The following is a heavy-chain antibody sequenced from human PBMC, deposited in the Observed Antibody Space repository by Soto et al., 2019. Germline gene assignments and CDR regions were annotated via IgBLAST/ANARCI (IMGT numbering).Heavy chain of an antibody. V-gene: IGHV3-33*08. J-gene: IGHJ4*02. CDR2: IGHDGNLT. CDR3: ARDGSMTISGRDDN. CDR1: GFTFRNYA. Sequence: QVQLVESGGGVVQPGRSLRLSCVASGFTFRNYAMFWVRQPPGKGLEWVAYIGHDGNLTLYADSVKGRFTISRDNSKNTVDLQMSRLRRDDTGSYYCARDGSMTISGRDDNWGQGTLVTVS. D-gene: IGHD3-3*01.